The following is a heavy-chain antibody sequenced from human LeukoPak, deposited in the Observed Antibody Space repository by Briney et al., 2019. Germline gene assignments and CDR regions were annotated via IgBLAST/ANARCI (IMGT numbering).Heavy chain of an antibody. Sequence: PGGSLRLSCAASGFTFSSSAMSWVRQVPGKGLEWVSGISASGGSTSYADSVRGRFTISRDNSKNTLYVQMNSLRDEDTAVYYCAKCSTSAYTTGWCNWIDPWGQGTLVTVSS. D-gene: IGHD6-19*01. V-gene: IGHV3-23*01. CDR2: ISASGGST. CDR3: AKCSTSAYTTGWCNWIDP. J-gene: IGHJ5*02. CDR1: GFTFSSSA.